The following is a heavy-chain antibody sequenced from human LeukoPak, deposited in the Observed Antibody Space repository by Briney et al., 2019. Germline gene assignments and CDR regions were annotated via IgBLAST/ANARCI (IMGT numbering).Heavy chain of an antibody. D-gene: IGHD5-18*01. V-gene: IGHV1-69*05. CDR2: IIPIFGTA. Sequence: ASVTVSCKASGGTFSSYAISWVRQAPGQGLEWMGGIIPIFGTANYAQKFQGRVTITTDESTSTAYMELSSLRSEDTAVYYCARDRVRGYSYGGFDYWGQGTLVTVSS. J-gene: IGHJ4*02. CDR3: ARDRVRGYSYGGFDY. CDR1: GGTFSSYA.